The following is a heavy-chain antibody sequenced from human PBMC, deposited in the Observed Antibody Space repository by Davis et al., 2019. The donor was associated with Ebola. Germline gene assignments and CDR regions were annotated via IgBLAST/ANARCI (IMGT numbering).Heavy chain of an antibody. D-gene: IGHD2-2*01. CDR2: IRYSGST. J-gene: IGHJ6*02. V-gene: IGHV4-39*01. Sequence: PSETLSLTCTVSGGSISSSSYYWGWIRQPPGKGLEWIGSIRYSGSTYYNPSLKSRVSISVDTSKNQFSLKLSSVTAADTAVYFCARYCSSTSCYIGYYGMDVWGQGTTVTVSS. CDR3: ARYCSSTSCYIGYYGMDV. CDR1: GGSISSSSYY.